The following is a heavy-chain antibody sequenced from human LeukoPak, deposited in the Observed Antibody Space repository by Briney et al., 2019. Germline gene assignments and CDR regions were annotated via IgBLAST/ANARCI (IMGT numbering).Heavy chain of an antibody. V-gene: IGHV3-64*01. D-gene: IGHD2-21*02. CDR3: ARGSSEGCGGDCYSYYFDY. J-gene: IGHJ4*02. CDR1: GFTFSSYA. CDR2: ISSNGGRT. Sequence: GGSLRLSCAASGFTFSSYAMHWVRQAPGRGLEYVSAISSNGGRTYCANSVKGRFTISRDYSKNTLYLQMGSLRAEDMAVYYCARGSSEGCGGDCYSYYFDYWGQGTLVTVSS.